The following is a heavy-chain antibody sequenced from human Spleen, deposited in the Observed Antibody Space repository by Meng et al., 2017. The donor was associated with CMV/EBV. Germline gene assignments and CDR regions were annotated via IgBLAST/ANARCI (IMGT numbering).Heavy chain of an antibody. J-gene: IGHJ4*02. D-gene: IGHD3-22*01. CDR3: ARGSRVTMIVVAPSG. CDR1: GFTFSDFY. CDR2: ITSSGRTI. Sequence: GASLKISCAASGFTFSDFYMRWIRQAPGKGLEWVSYITSSGRTIHYAGSVKGRFTVSRDNAKNSLYLQMNSLRAEDTAVYYCARGSRVTMIVVAPSGWGQGTLVTVSS. V-gene: IGHV3-11*01.